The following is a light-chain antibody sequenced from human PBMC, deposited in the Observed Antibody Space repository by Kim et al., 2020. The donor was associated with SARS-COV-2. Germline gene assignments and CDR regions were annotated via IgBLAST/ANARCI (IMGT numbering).Light chain of an antibody. CDR1: NIGGHS. CDR3: QVWDTDTDHYV. CDR2: DDS. Sequence: APGQTARITCGGNNIGGHSVHWYQQKPGQAPVLVMYDDSDRPSGIPDRFSGSKSANTATLTISRVEAGDEADYYCQVWDTDTDHYVFGTGTKVTVL. J-gene: IGLJ1*01. V-gene: IGLV3-21*01.